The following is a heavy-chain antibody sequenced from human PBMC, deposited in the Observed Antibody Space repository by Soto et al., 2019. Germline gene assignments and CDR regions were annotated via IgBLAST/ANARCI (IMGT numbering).Heavy chain of an antibody. CDR3: ARGREVRKAARQFWFDP. CDR2: MNPNSGNT. J-gene: IGHJ5*02. V-gene: IGHV1-8*01. D-gene: IGHD6-6*01. CDR1: GYTFTSYD. Sequence: QVQLVQSGAEVKKPGASVKVSCKASGYTFTSYDINWVRQATGQGLEWMGWMNPNSGNTGYAQKFQGRVTMTRNTSISKAYMELSSLRSEDTAVYYCARGREVRKAARQFWFDPWGQGTLVTVSS.